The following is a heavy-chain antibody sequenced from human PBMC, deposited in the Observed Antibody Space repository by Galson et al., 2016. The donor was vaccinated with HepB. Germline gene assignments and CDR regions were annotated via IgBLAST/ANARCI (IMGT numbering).Heavy chain of an antibody. Sequence: SETLSRTCTVSGGSMTTYYWSWIRQTPGKGLEWIGSIYYSGSTNYNPSLKSRATISVDTSKNQFSLRLSSVTAADTAVYYCARIDYSGTRFDPWGQGTLVTVSA. D-gene: IGHD1-26*01. CDR1: GGSMTTYY. CDR3: ARIDYSGTRFDP. V-gene: IGHV4-59*01. CDR2: IYYSGST. J-gene: IGHJ5*02.